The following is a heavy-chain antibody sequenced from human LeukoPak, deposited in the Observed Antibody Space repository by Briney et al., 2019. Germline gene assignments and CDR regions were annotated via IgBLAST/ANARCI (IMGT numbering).Heavy chain of an antibody. CDR3: ARGGTRYCASTSCSDYYYYGVDV. J-gene: IGHJ6*02. Sequence: ASVKASCKASGYTFSNYDINWVRQAYGQGLEWMGWMNPNSANTGHAQKFQGRVTMTTNTSINTAYMELSSLRSEDTALYYCARGGTRYCASTSCSDYYYYGVDVWGQGTTVTVSS. CDR2: MNPNSANT. D-gene: IGHD2-2*01. CDR1: GYTFSNYD. V-gene: IGHV1-8*01.